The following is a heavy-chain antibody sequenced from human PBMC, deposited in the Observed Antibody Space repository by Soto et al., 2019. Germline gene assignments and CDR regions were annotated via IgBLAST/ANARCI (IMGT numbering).Heavy chain of an antibody. V-gene: IGHV3-30*18. CDR3: AKDLKVSGGFHGSLNYDYGMDV. J-gene: IGHJ6*02. CDR2: ISYDGNVK. CDR1: GFSFSNHG. Sequence: GGSLRLSCAASGFSFSNHGMQWVRQAPGKGLEWVAVISYDGNVKYYTDSGKGRFTISRDNSQSTLFLQMDSLRPEDAAVYYCAKDLKVSGGFHGSLNYDYGMDVWGQGTTVTVSS. D-gene: IGHD3-10*01.